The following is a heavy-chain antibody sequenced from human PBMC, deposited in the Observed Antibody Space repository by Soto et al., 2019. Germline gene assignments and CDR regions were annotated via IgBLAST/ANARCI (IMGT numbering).Heavy chain of an antibody. CDR1: GGSISSGGYS. V-gene: IGHV4-30-2*01. CDR2: IYHSGST. D-gene: IGHD6-13*01. J-gene: IGHJ6*02. Sequence: SETLSLTCAVSGGSISSGGYSWSWIRQPPGKGLEWIGYIYHSGSTYYNPSLKSRVTISVDRSKNQFSLKLSSVTAADTAVYYCARVGPEQQLVREYYGMDVWGQGTTVTVSS. CDR3: ARVGPEQQLVREYYGMDV.